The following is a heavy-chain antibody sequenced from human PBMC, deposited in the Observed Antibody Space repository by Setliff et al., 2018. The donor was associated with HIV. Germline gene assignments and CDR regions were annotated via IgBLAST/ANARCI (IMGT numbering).Heavy chain of an antibody. Sequence: SETLSLTCTVSGGSIRSSSYYWAWLRKSPGKGLEWIGSMFYSGRTYHNPSLKRRVTISIDASKNQISLKLSSVTAADTGVYYCARHRDPPGTSWIYYYYHMDLWGEGTTVTVSS. CDR1: GGSIRSSSYY. CDR3: ARHRDPPGTSWIYYYYHMDL. CDR2: MFYSGRT. J-gene: IGHJ6*03. V-gene: IGHV4-39*01. D-gene: IGHD6-13*01.